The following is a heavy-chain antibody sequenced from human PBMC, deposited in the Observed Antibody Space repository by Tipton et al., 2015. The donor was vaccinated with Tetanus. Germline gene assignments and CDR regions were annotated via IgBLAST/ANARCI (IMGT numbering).Heavy chain of an antibody. D-gene: IGHD6-13*01. CDR1: GDSLSNGDYY. J-gene: IGHJ4*02. V-gene: IGHV4-30-4*01. Sequence: LRLSCTVSGDSLSNGDYYWSWIRQPPGKGLESIGDIYYSGSTYYNPSLKSRVTMSVDTSKRQFSLKLNSVTAADTAVYYCARGWGSSWYYFDYWGQGILVTVSS. CDR3: ARGWGSSWYYFDY. CDR2: IYYSGST.